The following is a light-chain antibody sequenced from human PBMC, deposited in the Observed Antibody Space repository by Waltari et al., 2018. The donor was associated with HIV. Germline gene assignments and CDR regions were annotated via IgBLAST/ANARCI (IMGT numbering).Light chain of an antibody. J-gene: IGLJ2*01. CDR3: SSYASDDTVV. CDR1: HRNIGFFNL. Sequence: QSALTQPASVSGSPGQSLTISCTGAHRNIGFFNLVSCYRQYPGNAPQLLIYGVTYRPSGICSRFAGSKSGNTASLTISGLQVDDEADYYCSSYASDDTVVFGGGTKLTVL. CDR2: GVT. V-gene: IGLV2-14*01.